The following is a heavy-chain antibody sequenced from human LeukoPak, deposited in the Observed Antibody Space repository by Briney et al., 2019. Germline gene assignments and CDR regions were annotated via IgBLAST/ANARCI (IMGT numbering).Heavy chain of an antibody. Sequence: PGGSLRLSCAASGFTFSTYAWSWVRQAPGKGLQWVSAISVSGVNTYYADSVEGRFTISSDNSKNTLYLQMNGLRAEDTAVYYCAKRIPRSPVGGQFDDWGQGTLVTVSS. J-gene: IGHJ4*02. V-gene: IGHV3-23*01. CDR2: ISVSGVNT. CDR1: GFTFSTYA. D-gene: IGHD1-26*01. CDR3: AKRIPRSPVGGQFDD.